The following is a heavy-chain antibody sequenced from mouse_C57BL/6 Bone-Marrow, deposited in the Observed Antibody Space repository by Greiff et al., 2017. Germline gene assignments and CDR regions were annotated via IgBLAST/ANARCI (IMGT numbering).Heavy chain of an antibody. CDR1: GYTFTDYN. CDR2: INPNNGGT. CDR3: ARGSHYFDY. Sequence: VHVKQSGPELVKPGASVKIPCKASGYTFTDYNMDWVKQSHGKSLEWIGDINPNNGGTIYNQKFKGKDTLTVDKSSSTAYMELRSLTSEDTAVYYCARGSHYFDYWGQGTTLTVSS. V-gene: IGHV1-18*01. J-gene: IGHJ2*01.